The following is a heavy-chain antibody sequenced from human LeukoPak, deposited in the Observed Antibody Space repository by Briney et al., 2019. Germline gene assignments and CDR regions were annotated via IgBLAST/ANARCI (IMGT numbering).Heavy chain of an antibody. J-gene: IGHJ4*02. CDR1: GGSISSYY. V-gene: IGHV4-59*01. CDR3: ARGVRIAAAGSFFDY. CDR2: IYYSGST. D-gene: IGHD6-13*01. Sequence: SETLSLTCTVSGGSISSYYWSWIRQPPGKGLEWIGYIYYSGSTNYNPSLKSRVTISVDTSKNQFSLKLSSVTAADTAVYYCARGVRIAAAGSFFDYWGQGTLVTVSS.